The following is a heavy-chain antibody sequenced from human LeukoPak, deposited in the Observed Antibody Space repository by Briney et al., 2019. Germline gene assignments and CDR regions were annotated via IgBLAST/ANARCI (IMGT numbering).Heavy chain of an antibody. CDR1: GYTFTSFG. CDR2: ISAYNGNT. Sequence: ASVKVSCKASGYTFTSFGISWVRQAPGQGLEWMGWISAYNGNTNYAQKLQGRVTMTTDTSTSTAYMELRSLRSDDTAVYYCARVFSGYYYYYYYMDVWGKGTTVTISS. D-gene: IGHD3-22*01. V-gene: IGHV1-18*01. J-gene: IGHJ6*03. CDR3: ARVFSGYYYYYYYMDV.